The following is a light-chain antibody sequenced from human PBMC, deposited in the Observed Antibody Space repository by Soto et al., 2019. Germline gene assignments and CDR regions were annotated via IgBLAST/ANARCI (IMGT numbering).Light chain of an antibody. V-gene: IGLV2-18*02. CDR2: EVS. J-gene: IGLJ3*02. CDR3: SSCASSATLV. Sequence: QSALTQPPSVSGSPGQSVTISCTGTSSDIGYHNRVSWYQQPPGTAPKLMIYEVSTRYSGVPDRFSGSKSGNTASLTISGLQAEDEADYYCSSCASSATLVFGGGTKRTVL. CDR1: SSDIGYHNR.